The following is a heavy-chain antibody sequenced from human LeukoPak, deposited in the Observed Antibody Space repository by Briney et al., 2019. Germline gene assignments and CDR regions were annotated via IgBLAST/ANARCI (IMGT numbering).Heavy chain of an antibody. CDR1: GFTFSSYS. V-gene: IGHV3-23*01. J-gene: IGHJ4*02. D-gene: IGHD3-22*01. CDR2: INNGGST. CDR3: ARDTRSYDSSGYYFFDF. Sequence: GGSLRLSCAASGFTFSSYSMSWVRQAPGKGLEWVSLINNGGSTYYADSVKGRFTISRDISKNTLYLQMNSLRAEDTAVYYCARDTRSYDSSGYYFFDFWGQGTLVTVSS.